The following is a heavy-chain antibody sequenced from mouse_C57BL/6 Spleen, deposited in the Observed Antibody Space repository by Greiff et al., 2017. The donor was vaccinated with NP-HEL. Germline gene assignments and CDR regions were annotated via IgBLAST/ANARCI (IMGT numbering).Heavy chain of an antibody. CDR3: ARNSYPLYAMDY. V-gene: IGHV1-50*01. J-gene: IGHJ4*01. CDR2: LDPSDSYT. CDR1: GYTFTSYW. Sequence: LQESGAELVKPGASVKLSCKASGYTFTSYWMQWVKQRPGQGLEWIGELDPSDSYTNYNQKFKGKATLTVDTSSSTAYMQLSSLTSEDSAVYYCARNSYPLYAMDYWGQGTSVTVSS. D-gene: IGHD1-1*01.